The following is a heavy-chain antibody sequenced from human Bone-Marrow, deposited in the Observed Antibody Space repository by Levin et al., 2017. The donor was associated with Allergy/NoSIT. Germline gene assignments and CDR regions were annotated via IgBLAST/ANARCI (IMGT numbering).Heavy chain of an antibody. D-gene: IGHD3-16*01. V-gene: IGHV4-59*01. CDR2: VYDGGSP. CDR1: GRSMTTDY. J-gene: IGHJ4*02. Sequence: SETLSLTCTVSGRSMTTDYWTWIRQSPGKGLEWIGNVYDGGSPRYNPSLRSRVIISVDMSKKQISLNLTSVTAADTAVYFGARFSDYAWVLGYWGRGVLVTVSS. CDR3: ARFSDYAWVLGY.